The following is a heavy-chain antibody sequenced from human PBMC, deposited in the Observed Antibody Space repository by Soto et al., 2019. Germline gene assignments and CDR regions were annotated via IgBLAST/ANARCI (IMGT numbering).Heavy chain of an antibody. D-gene: IGHD5-12*01. CDR3: ARDPDSGSNY. Sequence: QVQLVESGGGVVQPGRSLRLSCAASGFTFSSYAMHWVRQAPGKGLEWVAVISYDGSNKYYADSVKGRFTISRDNSKNTLYLQMNSLRAEDTAVYYCARDPDSGSNYWGQGTLVTVSS. V-gene: IGHV3-30-3*01. J-gene: IGHJ4*02. CDR2: ISYDGSNK. CDR1: GFTFSSYA.